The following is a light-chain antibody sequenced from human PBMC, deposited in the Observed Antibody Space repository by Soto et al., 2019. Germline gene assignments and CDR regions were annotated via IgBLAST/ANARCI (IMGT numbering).Light chain of an antibody. CDR2: DAS. CDR3: QQYNSYSYT. V-gene: IGKV1-5*01. J-gene: IGKJ2*01. CDR1: QSISSW. Sequence: DILMTQSPSTLSASAGDRVTITCRASQSISSWLAWYQQKPGKAPKLLIYDASTIDSGIPSRFSGSGSGTEFTLTISSLQPDDFATYYCQQYNSYSYTFGQGTKVEIK.